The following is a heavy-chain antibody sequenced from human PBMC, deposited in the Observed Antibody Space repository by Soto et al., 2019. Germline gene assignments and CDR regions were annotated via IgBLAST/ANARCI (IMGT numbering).Heavy chain of an antibody. J-gene: IGHJ4*02. Sequence: PGESLKISCKGSGYSFIIYWIAWVRQMPGTGLEWMGMIYPGDSDTRYSPSLQGQVTISADKSITTAYLQWSSLSASVTAMYYCARSYSSSSYFNYWGQGALVTVSS. D-gene: IGHD6-6*01. V-gene: IGHV5-51*01. CDR2: IYPGDSDT. CDR1: GYSFIIYW. CDR3: ARSYSSSSYFNY.